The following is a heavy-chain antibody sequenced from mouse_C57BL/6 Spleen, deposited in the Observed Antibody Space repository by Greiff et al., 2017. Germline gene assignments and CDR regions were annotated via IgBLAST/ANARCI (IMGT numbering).Heavy chain of an antibody. Sequence: EVKLMESGGGLVQPGGSLKLSCAASGFTFSDYYMYWVRQTPEKRLEWVAYISNGGGSTYYPDTVKGRFTISRDNAKNTLYLQMSRLKSEDTAMYYCARHDYDEGGYAMDYWGQGTSVTVSS. CDR1: GFTFSDYY. V-gene: IGHV5-12*01. CDR3: ARHDYDEGGYAMDY. D-gene: IGHD2-4*01. CDR2: ISNGGGST. J-gene: IGHJ4*01.